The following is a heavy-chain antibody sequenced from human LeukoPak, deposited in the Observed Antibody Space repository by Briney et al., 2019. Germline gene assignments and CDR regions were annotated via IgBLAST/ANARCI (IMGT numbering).Heavy chain of an antibody. CDR3: ARTTIFGVVTLEFDY. J-gene: IGHJ4*02. CDR2: ISSSSSYI. Sequence: GGSLRLSCAASGFTFSSYSMNWVRQAPGKGLEWVSSISSSSSYINYADSVRGRFTISRDNAKNTLYLQMNSLRAEDTAVYYCARTTIFGVVTLEFDYWGQGTLVTVSS. D-gene: IGHD3-3*01. CDR1: GFTFSSYS. V-gene: IGHV3-21*01.